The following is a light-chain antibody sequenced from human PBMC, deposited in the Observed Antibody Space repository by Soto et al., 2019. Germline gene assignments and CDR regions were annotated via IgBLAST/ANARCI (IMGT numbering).Light chain of an antibody. CDR3: CSYAGSGTDNYV. J-gene: IGLJ1*01. CDR2: AVT. CDR1: SSDVGGYEY. Sequence: QSALTQPRSVSGSPGQSVTISCTGTSSDVGGYEYVSWYQQYPGKAPKLMIYAVTRRPSGVPDRFSGSKSGNTAFLTISGLQAEDEADYYCCSYAGSGTDNYVFGSGTKVTVL. V-gene: IGLV2-11*01.